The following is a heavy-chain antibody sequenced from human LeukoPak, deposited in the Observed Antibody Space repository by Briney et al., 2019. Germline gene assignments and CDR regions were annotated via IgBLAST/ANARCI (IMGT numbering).Heavy chain of an antibody. CDR1: GFTVITND. CDR2: LYSDGNT. D-gene: IGHD3-16*01. J-gene: IGHJ6*03. CDR3: AKCLRSLDYYYYMDV. V-gene: IGHV3-53*05. Sequence: PGGSLRLSCAASGFTVITNDMTWVRQAPGKGLEWVSVLYSDGNTKYADSVQGRFTISRDNSKNTLYLQMNSLRAEDTAVYYCAKCLRSLDYYYYMDVWGKGTTVTVSS.